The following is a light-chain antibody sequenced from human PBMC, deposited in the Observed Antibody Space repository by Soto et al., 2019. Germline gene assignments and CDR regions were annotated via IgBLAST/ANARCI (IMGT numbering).Light chain of an antibody. J-gene: IGLJ2*01. Sequence: QSALTQPSSVSGSPGQSITVFCTGTSSDVGGYNYVSWYQQYPGKAPKVMIYEVTNRPSGASNRFSGSKSGNTASLTISGLQAEDEADYYCSSYTSSNTLIFGGGTKVTVL. V-gene: IGLV2-14*01. CDR3: SSYTSSNTLI. CDR2: EVT. CDR1: SSDVGGYNY.